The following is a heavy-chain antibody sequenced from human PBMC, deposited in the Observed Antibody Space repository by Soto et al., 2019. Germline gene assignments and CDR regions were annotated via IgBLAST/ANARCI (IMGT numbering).Heavy chain of an antibody. J-gene: IGHJ4*02. V-gene: IGHV4-34*01. Sequence: QVQLQQWGAGLLKPSETLSLTCAVCGGSFSGYYWSWIRQPPGKGLEWIGEINHSGSTNYNPSLKSRVTISVDTSKNQFSLKLSSVTAADTAVYYCARGFKHRNWGQGTLVTVSS. CDR3: ARGFKHRN. CDR2: INHSGST. CDR1: GGSFSGYY.